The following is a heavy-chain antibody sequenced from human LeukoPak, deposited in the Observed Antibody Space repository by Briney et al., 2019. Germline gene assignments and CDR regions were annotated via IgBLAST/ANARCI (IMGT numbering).Heavy chain of an antibody. J-gene: IGHJ5*02. CDR2: IYYSGST. Sequence: SETLSLTCTVSGGSISSYYWSWIRQPPGKGLEWIGYIYYSGSTNYNPSLKGRVTISVDTSKNQFSLKLSSVTAADTAVYYCAGGSVDILTGYKEGWFDPWGQETLVTVSS. CDR3: AGGSVDILTGYKEGWFDP. CDR1: GGSISSYY. D-gene: IGHD3-9*01. V-gene: IGHV4-59*01.